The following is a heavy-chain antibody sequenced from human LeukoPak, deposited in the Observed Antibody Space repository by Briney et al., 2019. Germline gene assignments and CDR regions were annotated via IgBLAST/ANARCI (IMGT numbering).Heavy chain of an antibody. J-gene: IGHJ5*02. V-gene: IGHV1-2*02. CDR2: INTNSGGT. Sequence: ASVTVSCKASVYTFTGYYMHWVRQAPGQGLEWMGWINTNSGGTNYAQKFQGRVTITRDTSISTAYMELRRLRSDDTAVYYCASSLELRWFDPWGQGTLVTVSS. CDR3: ASSLELRWFDP. D-gene: IGHD1-7*01. CDR1: VYTFTGYY.